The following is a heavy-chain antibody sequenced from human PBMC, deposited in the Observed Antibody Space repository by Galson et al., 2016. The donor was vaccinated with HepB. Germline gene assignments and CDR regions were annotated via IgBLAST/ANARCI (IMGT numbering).Heavy chain of an antibody. CDR2: IAYDGSVK. D-gene: IGHD5-24*01. CDR3: ARTLLDGYSPFYFGMDV. CDR1: GFTFKNFG. Sequence: SLRLSCAASGFTFKNFGMHWVRQAPGKGLEWVAIIAYDGSVKQYGDSVRGRFTISRDNSKNTLYLQMNSLRAEDTAVYYCARTLLDGYSPFYFGMDVWGQGTTVTVSS. J-gene: IGHJ6*02. V-gene: IGHV3-30*03.